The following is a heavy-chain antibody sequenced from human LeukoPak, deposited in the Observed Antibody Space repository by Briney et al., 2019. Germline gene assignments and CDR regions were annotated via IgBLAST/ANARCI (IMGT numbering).Heavy chain of an antibody. CDR2: VDPEDGET. D-gene: IGHD6-13*01. Sequence: ASVKISCKASGYTFTDYYMHWVQQAPGKGLEWMGRVDPEDGETIYAEKFQGRVTITADTSTDTAYMELSSLRSEDTAVYYCATVGQQYTDYWGQGTLVTVSS. J-gene: IGHJ4*02. V-gene: IGHV1-69-2*01. CDR1: GYTFTDYY. CDR3: ATVGQQYTDY.